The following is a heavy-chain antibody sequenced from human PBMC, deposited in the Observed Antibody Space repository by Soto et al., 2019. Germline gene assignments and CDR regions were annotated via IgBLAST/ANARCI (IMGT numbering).Heavy chain of an antibody. CDR3: ARDLEYYDSSGPGAFDI. J-gene: IGHJ3*02. CDR1: GGTFSSYA. CDR2: IIPIFGTA. V-gene: IGHV1-69*01. D-gene: IGHD3-22*01. Sequence: QVQLVQSGAEVKKPGSSVKVSCKASGGTFSSYAISWVRQAPGQGLEWMGGIIPIFGTANYAQKFQGRVTITADEFTSTAYMELSSLRSEDTAVYYCARDLEYYDSSGPGAFDIWGQGTMVTVSS.